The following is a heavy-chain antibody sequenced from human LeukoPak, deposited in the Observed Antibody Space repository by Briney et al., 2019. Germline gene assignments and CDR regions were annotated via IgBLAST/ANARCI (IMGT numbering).Heavy chain of an antibody. Sequence: PSETLSLTCAVYGESSFSSYYWSWIRQTPGGALEWIGEINHSEYTNYNPSLKSRVTLSIDTSKNQFSLRLNSVTAADTAVYYCSRQLVGNDYWGQGTLVTVSS. CDR1: GESSFSSYY. CDR3: SRQLVGNDY. D-gene: IGHD1-1*01. V-gene: IGHV4-34*01. CDR2: INHSEYT. J-gene: IGHJ4*02.